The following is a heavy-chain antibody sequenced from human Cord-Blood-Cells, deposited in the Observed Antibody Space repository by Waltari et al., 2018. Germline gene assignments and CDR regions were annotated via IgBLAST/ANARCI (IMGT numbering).Heavy chain of an antibody. CDR3: ARGDIVVVPAALIYYYYGMDV. J-gene: IGHJ6*02. CDR1: GGSISSGGYY. V-gene: IGHV4-31*03. Sequence: QVQLQESGPGLVKPSQTLSLTCTVSGGSISSGGYYWRWIRPHPGKGLEWIGYIYYSGSTYYNPSLKSRVTISVDTSKIQFSLKLSSVTAADTAVYYCARGDIVVVPAALIYYYYGMDVWGQGTTVTVSS. CDR2: IYYSGST. D-gene: IGHD2-2*01.